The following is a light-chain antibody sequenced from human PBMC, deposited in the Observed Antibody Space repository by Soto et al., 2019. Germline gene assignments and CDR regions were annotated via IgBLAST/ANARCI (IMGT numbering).Light chain of an antibody. Sequence: DIQMTQSPSSLSASVGDRVTITCRASLSISGSLNWYQHKPGKAPNLLISAASSLQGGVPSRFSGSGSGTDVTLTISSLQPEDFATYYCQQSYSTPLTFGGGTKVEIK. V-gene: IGKV1-39*01. CDR1: LSISGS. CDR2: AAS. CDR3: QQSYSTPLT. J-gene: IGKJ4*01.